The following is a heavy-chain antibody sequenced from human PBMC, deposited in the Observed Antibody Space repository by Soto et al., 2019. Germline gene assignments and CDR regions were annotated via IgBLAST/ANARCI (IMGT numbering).Heavy chain of an antibody. D-gene: IGHD2-15*01. Sequence: LRLSCAASGFTFSSYGMHWVRQAPGKGLEWVAVIWYDGSNKYYADSVKGRFTISRDNSKNTLYLQMNSLRAEDTAVYYCASGCSGGSCYSDYWGQGTLVTVSS. V-gene: IGHV3-33*01. CDR1: GFTFSSYG. CDR3: ASGCSGGSCYSDY. CDR2: IWYDGSNK. J-gene: IGHJ4*02.